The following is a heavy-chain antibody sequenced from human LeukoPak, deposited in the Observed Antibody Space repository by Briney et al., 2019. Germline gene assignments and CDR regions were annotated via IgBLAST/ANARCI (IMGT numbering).Heavy chain of an antibody. V-gene: IGHV4-59*08. J-gene: IGHJ3*02. CDR1: GGSISRYY. Sequence: SETLSLTCTVSGGSISRYYWSWIRQPPGKGLEWIGYIYYSGSTNYNPSLKSRVTISVDTSKNQFSLKLSSVTAADTAVYYCARQAGDAFDIWGQGTMVTVSS. CDR3: ARQAGDAFDI. CDR2: IYYSGST. D-gene: IGHD6-19*01.